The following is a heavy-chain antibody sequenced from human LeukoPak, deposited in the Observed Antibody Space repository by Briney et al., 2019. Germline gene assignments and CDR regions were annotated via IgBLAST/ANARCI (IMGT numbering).Heavy chain of an antibody. D-gene: IGHD6-13*01. V-gene: IGHV5-51*01. CDR2: IYPGDSDA. CDR3: ARVISLAAAGNWFDP. Sequence: GESLKISCKGSGYSFTSYWIGWVRQMPGKGLEWMGIIYPGDSDARYSPSFQGQVTISADKSISTAYLQWSSLKASDTAMYYCARVISLAAAGNWFDPWGQGTLVTVSS. CDR1: GYSFTSYW. J-gene: IGHJ5*02.